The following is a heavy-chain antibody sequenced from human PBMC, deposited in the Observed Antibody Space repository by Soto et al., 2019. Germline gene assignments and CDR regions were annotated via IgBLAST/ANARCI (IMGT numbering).Heavy chain of an antibody. D-gene: IGHD5-12*01. Sequence: PSETLSLTCTVSGGSISSYYWSWIRQPPGKGLEWIGYVYYGGSTNYNPSLKSRVIISVDTSKNQFSLKLSSVTAADTAVYYCAREGYGGGYYYYYGMDVWGQGTTVTVSS. CDR1: GGSISSYY. CDR3: AREGYGGGYYYYYGMDV. V-gene: IGHV4-59*01. CDR2: VYYGGST. J-gene: IGHJ6*02.